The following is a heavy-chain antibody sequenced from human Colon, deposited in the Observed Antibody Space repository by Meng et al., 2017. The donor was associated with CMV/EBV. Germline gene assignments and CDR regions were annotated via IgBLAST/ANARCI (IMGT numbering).Heavy chain of an antibody. CDR3: ASLSGGDFDY. J-gene: IGHJ4*02. CDR2: INPTTGAT. V-gene: IGHV1-2*02. Sequence: QVQLVQSGAEVKKPGASVKVSCKASGYTFTGYFMDWVRQAPGQGLEWLGRINPTTGATNYAQKFQGRVTMTRDTSINTSYMELSRLRSDDTAVYYCASLSGGDFDYRGQGTLVTVSA. D-gene: IGHD1-26*01. CDR1: GYTFTGYF.